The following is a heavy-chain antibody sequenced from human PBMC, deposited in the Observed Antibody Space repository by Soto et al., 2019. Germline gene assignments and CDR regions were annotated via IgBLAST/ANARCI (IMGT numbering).Heavy chain of an antibody. V-gene: IGHV4-34*01. Sequence: SETLSLTCAVYGGSFSGYYWSWIRQPPGKGLEWIGEINHSGSTNYNPSLKSRVTISVDTSKNQFSLKLSSVTAADTAVYYCARDRYITIFGVVIPGAFDIWGQGTMVTVSS. CDR1: GGSFSGYY. CDR3: ARDRYITIFGVVIPGAFDI. CDR2: INHSGST. J-gene: IGHJ3*02. D-gene: IGHD3-3*01.